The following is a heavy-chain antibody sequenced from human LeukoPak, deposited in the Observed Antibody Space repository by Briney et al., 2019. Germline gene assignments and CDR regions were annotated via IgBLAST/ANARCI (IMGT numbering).Heavy chain of an antibody. V-gene: IGHV4-34*01. CDR1: GGSISSYY. J-gene: IGHJ4*02. D-gene: IGHD3-10*01. Sequence: SETLSLTCTVSGGSISSYYWSWIRQPPGKGLEWIGEINHSGSTNYNPSLKSRVTISVDTSKNQFSLKLSSVTAADTAVYYCATAMGGYWGQGTLVTVSS. CDR3: ATAMGGY. CDR2: INHSGST.